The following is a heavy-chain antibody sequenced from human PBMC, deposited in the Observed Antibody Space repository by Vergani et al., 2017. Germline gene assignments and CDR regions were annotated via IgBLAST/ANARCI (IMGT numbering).Heavy chain of an antibody. Sequence: QVQLVESGGGVVQPGRSLRLSCAASGFTFSSYGMHWVRQAPGKGLEWVAVIWYDGSNKYYADSVKGRFTISRDNSKNTLYLQMNSLGAEDTAVYYCAKATGLDAFDIWGQGTMVTVSS. CDR3: AKATGLDAFDI. D-gene: IGHD1-14*01. CDR2: IWYDGSNK. J-gene: IGHJ3*02. V-gene: IGHV3-33*06. CDR1: GFTFSSYG.